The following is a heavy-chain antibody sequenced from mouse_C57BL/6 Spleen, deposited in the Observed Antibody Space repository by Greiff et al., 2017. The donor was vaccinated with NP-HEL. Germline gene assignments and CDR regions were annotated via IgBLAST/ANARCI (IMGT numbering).Heavy chain of an antibody. CDR3: ERGGAGGLRRYFDV. CDR2: INPGSGGT. J-gene: IGHJ1*03. CDR1: GYAFTNYL. V-gene: IGHV1-54*01. Sequence: SGAELVRPGTSVKVSCKASGYAFTNYLIEWVKQRPGQGLEWIGVINPGSGGTNYNEKFKGTATLTADTSSSTASMQLSSLTSEDSAALFCERGGAGGLRRYFDVWGTGTTVTVSS. D-gene: IGHD2-4*01.